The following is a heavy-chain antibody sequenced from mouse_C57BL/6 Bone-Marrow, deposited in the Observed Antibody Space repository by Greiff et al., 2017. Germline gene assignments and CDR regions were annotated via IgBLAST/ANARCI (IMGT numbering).Heavy chain of an antibody. J-gene: IGHJ2*01. D-gene: IGHD2-5*01. V-gene: IGHV5-6*01. CDR3: ASAYSNYVDY. Sequence: EVQGVESGGDLVKPGGSLKLSCAASGFTFSSYGMSWVRQTPDKRLEWVATISSGGSYTYYPDSVKGRFTISIDNAKNTLYLQMSSLKSEDTAMYYCASAYSNYVDYWGQGTTLTVSS. CDR1: GFTFSSYG. CDR2: ISSGGSYT.